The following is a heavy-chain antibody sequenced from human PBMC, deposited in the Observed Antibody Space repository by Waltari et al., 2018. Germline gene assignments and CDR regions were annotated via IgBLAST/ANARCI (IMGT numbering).Heavy chain of an antibody. Sequence: EVQVLESGGGLVQPGGSLRLSCAASGFTFITYAMGWGRQAPGEGLEWVSAINDAVGWTSHAYSVRGRFTISRDNSKNILYLQMNDLRVEDTAIYYCAKYANPSSYLDYWGQGTLVTVSS. D-gene: IGHD6-6*01. CDR1: GFTFITYA. J-gene: IGHJ4*02. CDR3: AKYANPSSYLDY. CDR2: INDAVGWT. V-gene: IGHV3-23*01.